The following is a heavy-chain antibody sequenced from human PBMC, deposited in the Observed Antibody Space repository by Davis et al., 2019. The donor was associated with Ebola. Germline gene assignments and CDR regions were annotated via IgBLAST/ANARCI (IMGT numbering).Heavy chain of an antibody. CDR1: GYTFTSYG. Sequence: ASVKVSCKASGYTFTSYGISWVRQAPGQGLEWMGWITAYNGNTNYAQKLQGRVTMTTDTSTSTAYMELRRLRSDDTAVYYCASALGIYSPPDYWGQGTLVTVSS. CDR3: ASALGIYSPPDY. J-gene: IGHJ4*02. D-gene: IGHD5-12*01. CDR2: ITAYNGNT. V-gene: IGHV1-18*01.